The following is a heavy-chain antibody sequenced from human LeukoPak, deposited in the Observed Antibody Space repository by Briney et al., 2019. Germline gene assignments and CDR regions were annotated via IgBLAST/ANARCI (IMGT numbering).Heavy chain of an antibody. CDR3: ARGKYYGSELREFDY. J-gene: IGHJ4*02. V-gene: IGHV1-69*05. CDR2: IIPIFGTA. Sequence: ASVKVSCKASGGTFSSYATSWVRQAPGQGLKWMGRIIPIFGTANYAQKFQGRVTITTDESTSTAYMELSSLRSEDTAVYYCARGKYYGSELREFDYWGQGTLVTVSS. CDR1: GGTFSSYA. D-gene: IGHD3-10*01.